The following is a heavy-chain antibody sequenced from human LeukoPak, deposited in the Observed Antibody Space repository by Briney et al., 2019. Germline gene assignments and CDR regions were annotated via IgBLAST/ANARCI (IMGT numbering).Heavy chain of an antibody. D-gene: IGHD2-2*01. CDR2: IYYSGST. Sequence: SETLSLTCTVSGGSISSSSYYWGWIRQPPGKGLEWIGSIYYSGSTYYNPSLKSRVTISVDTSKNQFSLKLSSVTAADTAVYYCARHSKGRYCSSTSCYRGYYVDVWGKGTTVTISS. J-gene: IGHJ6*03. CDR3: ARHSKGRYCSSTSCYRGYYVDV. CDR1: GGSISSSSYY. V-gene: IGHV4-39*01.